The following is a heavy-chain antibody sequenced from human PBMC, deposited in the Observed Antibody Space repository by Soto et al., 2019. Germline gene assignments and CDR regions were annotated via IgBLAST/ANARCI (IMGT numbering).Heavy chain of an antibody. Sequence: SETLSLTCTVSGGSISSYYWSWIRQPPGKGLEWIGYIYYSGSTNYNPSLKSRVTISVDTSKNQFSLKLSSVTAADTAVYYCARDSGYSTTLDAFDIWGQGTMVTVSS. D-gene: IGHD1-26*01. CDR2: IYYSGST. CDR1: GGSISSYY. CDR3: ARDSGYSTTLDAFDI. V-gene: IGHV4-59*01. J-gene: IGHJ3*02.